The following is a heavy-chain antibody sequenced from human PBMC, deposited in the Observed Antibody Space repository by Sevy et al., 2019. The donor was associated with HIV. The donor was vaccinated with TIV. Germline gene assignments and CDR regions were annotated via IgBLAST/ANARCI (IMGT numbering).Heavy chain of an antibody. D-gene: IGHD2-8*01. Sequence: GGSLRLSCAASGFTFSIYTMSWVRQAPGKGLEWVSTFCFGGSKIYYAESVKGRLTISRDNSRNTVYLQMNSPRADDTAVYYCAREGCTQPHDYWGQGTLVTVSS. CDR2: FCFGGSKI. J-gene: IGHJ4*02. V-gene: IGHV3-23*01. CDR1: GFTFSIYT. CDR3: AREGCTQPHDY.